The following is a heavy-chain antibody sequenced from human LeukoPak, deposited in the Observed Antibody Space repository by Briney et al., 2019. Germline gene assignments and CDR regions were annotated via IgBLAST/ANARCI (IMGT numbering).Heavy chain of an antibody. CDR3: SRECLYPYSGYDSGGYYFDY. CDR1: GYTFTGYY. CDR2: INPNSGGT. Sequence: ASVKVSCKASGYTFTGYYMHWVRQAPGQGLEWMGWINPNSGGTTYAQKFQGRVTMTRDTSISTAYMELSRLRSADTAVYYCSRECLYPYSGYDSGGYYFDYWGQGTLVTVSS. D-gene: IGHD5-12*01. J-gene: IGHJ4*02. V-gene: IGHV1-2*02.